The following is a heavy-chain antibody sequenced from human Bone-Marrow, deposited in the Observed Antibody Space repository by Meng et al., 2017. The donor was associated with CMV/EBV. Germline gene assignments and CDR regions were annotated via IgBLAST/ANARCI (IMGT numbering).Heavy chain of an antibody. CDR2: ISSSSSYI. CDR3: AKKHYYYGMDV. V-gene: IGHV3-21*04. Sequence: GGSLRLSCAASGFTFNSYSVNWVRQAPGKGLEWVASISSSSSYIFYADSVKGRFTISRDNSKNTLYLQMNSLRAEDTAVYYCAKKHYYYGMDVWGQGTTVTVS. J-gene: IGHJ6*02. CDR1: GFTFNSYS.